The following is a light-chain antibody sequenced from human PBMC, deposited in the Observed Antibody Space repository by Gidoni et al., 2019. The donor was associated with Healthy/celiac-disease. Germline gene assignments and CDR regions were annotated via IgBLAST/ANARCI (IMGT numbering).Light chain of an antibody. V-gene: IGLV5-37*01. J-gene: IGLJ3*02. Sequence: QPVLTQPPSSSASPGDSARLTCTLPSDINVGSYNIHWYQQKPGSPPRYLLYYYSDSDKGQGSGVPSRFSGSKDASANTGILLISGLQSEDEADYYCMIWPSNAWVFGGGTKLTVL. CDR2: YYSDSDK. CDR1: SDINVGSYN. CDR3: MIWPSNAWV.